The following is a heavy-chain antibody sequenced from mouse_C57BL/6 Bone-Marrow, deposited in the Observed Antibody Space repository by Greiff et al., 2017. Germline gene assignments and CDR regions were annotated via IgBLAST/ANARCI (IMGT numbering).Heavy chain of an antibody. CDR1: GFTFSDYG. V-gene: IGHV5-17*01. J-gene: IGHJ3*01. Sequence: EVKLVESGGGLVKPGGSLKLSCAASGFTFSDYGMQWVRQAPEKGLEWVAYISSGSSTIYYADTVKGRFTISRDNAKNTLFLQMTSLRSEETTMYCCAGRGAYWGQGTLVTVSA. CDR3: AGRGAY. CDR2: ISSGSSTI.